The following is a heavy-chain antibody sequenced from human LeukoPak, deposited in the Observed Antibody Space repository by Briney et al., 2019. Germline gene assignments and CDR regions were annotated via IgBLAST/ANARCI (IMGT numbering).Heavy chain of an antibody. V-gene: IGHV4-34*01. CDR1: GGSFSGYY. D-gene: IGHD3/OR15-3a*01. J-gene: IGHJ4*02. CDR3: ARDLDPYSPPTY. Sequence: SETLSLTCAVYGGSFSGYYWSWIRQPPGKGLEWIGEINHSGSTNYNPSLKSRVTISVDTSKNQFSLKLSSVTAADTAVYYCARDLDPYSPPTYWGQGTLVTVSS. CDR2: INHSGST.